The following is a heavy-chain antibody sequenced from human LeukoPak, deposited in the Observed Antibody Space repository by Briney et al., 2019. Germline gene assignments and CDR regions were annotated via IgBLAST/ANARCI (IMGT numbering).Heavy chain of an antibody. CDR3: ARGQWRAKNSKQLVTSPFDY. Sequence: ASVKVSCKSSGYTFTSYDINWVRQATGQGLEWMGWMNPNSGNTGNAQKFQGRVTINRNTSISIAYLKLNSLRSEDTAVYYCARGQWRAKNSKQLVTSPFDYWGQGTLVTVSS. D-gene: IGHD6-13*01. CDR2: MNPNSGNT. J-gene: IGHJ4*02. V-gene: IGHV1-8*03. CDR1: GYTFTSYD.